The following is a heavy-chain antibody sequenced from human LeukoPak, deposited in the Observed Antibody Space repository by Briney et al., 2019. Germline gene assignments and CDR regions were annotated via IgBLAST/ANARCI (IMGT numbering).Heavy chain of an antibody. CDR2: ITKSGRDT. CDR1: GFTFSNYA. CDR3: AKSLLTTATGTGRAFDI. Sequence: GGSLRLSCVTSGFTFSNYAMSWVRQAPGKGLEWVSDITKSGRDTFYADSVKGRFTISRDNSKNTLYLQMNSLRAEDSAEYYCAKSLLTTATGTGRAFDIWGQGTMVTVSA. V-gene: IGHV3-23*01. D-gene: IGHD1-1*01. J-gene: IGHJ3*02.